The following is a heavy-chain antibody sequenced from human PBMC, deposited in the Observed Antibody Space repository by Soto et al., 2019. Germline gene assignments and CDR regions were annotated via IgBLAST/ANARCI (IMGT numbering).Heavy chain of an antibody. Sequence: SQTLSLTCAISGDSVSSNSAAWNWIRQSPSRGLEWLGRTYYRSKWYNDYAVSVKSRITINPDTSKNQFSLQLNSVTPEATAVYYCARENGGYSGGWYGCYYGMEGLGRGTTVTVSS. CDR3: ARENGGYSGGWYGCYYGMEG. D-gene: IGHD6-19*01. V-gene: IGHV6-1*01. CDR1: GDSVSSNSAA. J-gene: IGHJ6*02. CDR2: TYYRSKWYN.